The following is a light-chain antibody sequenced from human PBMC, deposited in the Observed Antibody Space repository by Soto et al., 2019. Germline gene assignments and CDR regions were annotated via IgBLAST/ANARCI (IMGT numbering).Light chain of an antibody. Sequence: QSVLTQPPSASGTPGQRVTISCSGSSSNIGSNYIYWYQQLPGTAPKLLIFRDNQRPPGVPDRFSGSKSGSSASLAISGLRSEDEADYYCAAWDDSLRGRLFGGVTKVTVL. CDR3: AAWDDSLRGRL. V-gene: IGLV1-47*01. J-gene: IGLJ3*02. CDR2: RDN. CDR1: SSNIGSNY.